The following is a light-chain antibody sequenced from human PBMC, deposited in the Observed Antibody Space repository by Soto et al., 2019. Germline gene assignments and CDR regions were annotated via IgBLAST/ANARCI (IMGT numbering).Light chain of an antibody. CDR1: QSVSSN. V-gene: IGKV3-15*01. Sequence: EIVMTQSPATLSVSPGERATLSCRASQSVSSNLAWYQQKPGQAPRLLIYGASTRATGIPARFSGSGSGTDFTLTISSLQSADFAAYYCQQYNNRPGTFGQGTKVDIK. J-gene: IGKJ1*01. CDR2: GAS. CDR3: QQYNNRPGT.